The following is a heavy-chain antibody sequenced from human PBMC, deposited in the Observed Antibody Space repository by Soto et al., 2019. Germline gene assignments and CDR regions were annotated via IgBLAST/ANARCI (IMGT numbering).Heavy chain of an antibody. J-gene: IGHJ6*01. V-gene: IGHV5-51*01. CDR3: ARNSIAAAAGMDV. CDR1: GYSFTSYL. Sequence: GESLKISCKGSGYSFTSYLIGWVRQMPGKGLEWMGIIYPGDSDTRYSPSFQGQVTISADKSISTAYLQWSSLKASDTAMYYCARNSIAAAAGMDVWGQGTTVTV. CDR2: IYPGDSDT. D-gene: IGHD6-13*01.